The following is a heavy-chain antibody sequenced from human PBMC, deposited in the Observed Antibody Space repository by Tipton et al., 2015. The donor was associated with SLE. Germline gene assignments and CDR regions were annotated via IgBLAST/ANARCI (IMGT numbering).Heavy chain of an antibody. Sequence: SLRLSCAASGFTFSSYGMHWVRQAPGKGLEWVAVIWYDGSNKYYADSVKGRFTITRSNSKNTLYLQMNSLRAEDTAVYYCAKGDSRVKAPLDYWGQGPLVTVSS. CDR1: GFTFSSYG. CDR3: AKGDSRVKAPLDY. CDR2: IWYDGSNK. J-gene: IGHJ4*02. D-gene: IGHD4-17*01. V-gene: IGHV3-30*18.